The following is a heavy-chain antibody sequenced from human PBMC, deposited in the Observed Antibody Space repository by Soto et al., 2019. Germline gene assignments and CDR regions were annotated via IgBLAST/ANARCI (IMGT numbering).Heavy chain of an antibody. V-gene: IGHV4-34*01. Sequence: VQLQQWGAGLLKPSETLSLTCAVYGESLNYYYWSWIRQAPGKGLEWVGGFYSDGTTNYNPSVKGRAAISVVASSSQFSLRLTSVTAADTALYYCAKAEWADRFANWGQGTLVTVSS. CDR1: GESLNYYY. CDR2: FYSDGTT. J-gene: IGHJ4*02. CDR3: AKAEWADRFAN. D-gene: IGHD1-26*01.